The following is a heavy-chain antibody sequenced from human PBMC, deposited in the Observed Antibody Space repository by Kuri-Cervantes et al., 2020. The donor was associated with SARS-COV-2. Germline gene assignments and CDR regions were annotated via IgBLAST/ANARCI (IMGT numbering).Heavy chain of an antibody. CDR1: GGSISSSSYY. D-gene: IGHD2-2*01. J-gene: IGHJ3*02. CDR3: ARGGGYQLLSDDAFDI. V-gene: IGHV4-39*07. CDR2: IYYSGST. Sequence: SETLSLTCTVSGGSISSSSYYWGWIRQPPGKGLEWIGSIYYSGSTYYNPSPKSRVTISVDTSKNQFSLKLSSVTAADTAVYYCARGGGYQLLSDDAFDIWGQGTRVTVSS.